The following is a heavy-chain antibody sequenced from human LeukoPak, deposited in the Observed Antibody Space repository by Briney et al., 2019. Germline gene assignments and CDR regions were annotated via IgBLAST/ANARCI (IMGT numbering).Heavy chain of an antibody. D-gene: IGHD3-3*01. Sequence: PSETLSLTCGVYGGSFSGYSWSWIRQPPGKGLEWIGEINHSGSTNYNPSLKSRVAISIDTSKNQFSLKLSSVTAADTAVYYCARGLGIFGVSWFDPWGQGTLVTVSS. CDR2: INHSGST. J-gene: IGHJ5*02. CDR1: GGSFSGYS. V-gene: IGHV4-34*01. CDR3: ARGLGIFGVSWFDP.